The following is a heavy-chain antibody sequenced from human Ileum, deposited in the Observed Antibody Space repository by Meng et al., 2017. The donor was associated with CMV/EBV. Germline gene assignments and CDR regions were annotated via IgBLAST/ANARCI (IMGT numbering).Heavy chain of an antibody. CDR2: IRGKVGSSAT. V-gene: IGHV3-73*01. CDR1: GFTFSNYG. CDR3: SRLGEWEVINQSFDY. J-gene: IGHJ4*02. D-gene: IGHD1-26*01. Sequence: GESLKISCAASGFTFSNYGIHWVRQAAGKGLEWVGRIRGKVGSSATSYAESVKGRFTISRDDSKNTAYLQMNSLKTADTAVYYCSRLGEWEVINQSFDYWGQGTLVTVSS.